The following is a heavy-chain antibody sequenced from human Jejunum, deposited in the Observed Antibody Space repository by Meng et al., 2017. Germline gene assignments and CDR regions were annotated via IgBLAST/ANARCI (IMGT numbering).Heavy chain of an antibody. CDR3: ARTSALTVTGSFDY. V-gene: IGHV2-70*04. CDR1: GFSLSSHGMR. J-gene: IGHJ4*02. Sequence: SGPTLVKPTQTLTVTCAFSGFSLSSHGMRVGWIRQPPGNGLEWLARSDWDGDKFYNTSLKTRLTIPKDTSKNQVVLTMTNMDTVDTATYYCARTSALTVTGSFDYWGQGTLVTVSS. CDR2: SDWDGDK. D-gene: IGHD3-9*01.